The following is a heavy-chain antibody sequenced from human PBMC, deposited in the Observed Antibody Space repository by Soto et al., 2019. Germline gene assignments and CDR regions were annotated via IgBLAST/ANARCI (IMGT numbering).Heavy chain of an antibody. CDR1: GFTVSSNY. CDR2: IYSGGST. V-gene: IGHV3-53*01. D-gene: IGHD4-17*01. CDR3: ARDPYGDYVNGMDV. J-gene: IGHJ6*02. Sequence: PGGSLRLSCAASGFTVSSNYMSWVRQAPGKGLEWVSVIYSGGSTYYADSVKGRFTISRDNSKNTLYLQMNSLRAEDTAVYYCARDPYGDYVNGMDVWGQGTTVTVSS.